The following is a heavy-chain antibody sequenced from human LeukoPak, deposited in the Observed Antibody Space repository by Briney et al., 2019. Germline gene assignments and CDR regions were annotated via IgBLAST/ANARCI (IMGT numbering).Heavy chain of an antibody. CDR1: GGSISSSSYY. Sequence: SETLSLTCTVSGGSISSSSYYWGWIRQPPGKGLEWIGSIYYSGSTNYSPSLKSRVTMSVDTSKNQFSLKLTSVTAADTAVYYCARGYNILTGYYYFDFWGQGALVTVSS. D-gene: IGHD3-9*01. V-gene: IGHV4-39*07. J-gene: IGHJ4*02. CDR2: IYYSGST. CDR3: ARGYNILTGYYYFDF.